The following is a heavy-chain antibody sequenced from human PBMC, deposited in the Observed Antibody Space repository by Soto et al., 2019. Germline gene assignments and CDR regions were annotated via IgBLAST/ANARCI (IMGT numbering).Heavy chain of an antibody. V-gene: IGHV3-73*02. Sequence: EVQLVESEGGLVQPGGSLKLSCAASGFTISGSAMHWVRQASGKGLEWVGRIRSKANSYATAYAASVKGRFTISRDDSKNTAYLQMNSLKTEDTAVYYCTRPPGIAAAGTDDYWGQGTLVTVSS. CDR2: IRSKANSYAT. CDR3: TRPPGIAAAGTDDY. CDR1: GFTISGSA. D-gene: IGHD6-13*01. J-gene: IGHJ4*02.